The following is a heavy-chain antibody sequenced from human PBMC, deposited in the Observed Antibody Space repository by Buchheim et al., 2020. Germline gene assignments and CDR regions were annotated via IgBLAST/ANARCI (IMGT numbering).Heavy chain of an antibody. J-gene: IGHJ6*02. CDR2: ISGSGGST. V-gene: IGHV3-23*01. CDR1: GFTFSSYA. CDR3: AKRGGGYCSSTSCRFSYGMDV. D-gene: IGHD2-2*01. Sequence: EVQLLESGGGLVQPGGSLRLSCAASGFTFSSYAMSWVRQAPGKGLEWVSAISGSGGSTYYADSVKGRFTISRDNSKNTLYLQMNSLRAEDTAVYCCAKRGGGYCSSTSCRFSYGMDVWGQGTT.